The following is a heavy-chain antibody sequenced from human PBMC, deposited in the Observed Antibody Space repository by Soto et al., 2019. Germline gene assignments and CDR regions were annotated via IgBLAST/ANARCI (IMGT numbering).Heavy chain of an antibody. CDR1: GGSISSGGYS. V-gene: IGHV4-30-2*01. CDR3: ARATSDYYDSSGSINWFDP. J-gene: IGHJ5*02. D-gene: IGHD3-22*01. CDR2: IYHSGST. Sequence: QLQLQESGSGLVEPSQTLSLTCAVSGGSISSGGYSWSWIRQPPGKGLEWIGYIYHSGSTYYNPSLKSRVTISVDRSKNQFSLKLSSVTAADTAVYYCARATSDYYDSSGSINWFDPWGQGTLVTVSS.